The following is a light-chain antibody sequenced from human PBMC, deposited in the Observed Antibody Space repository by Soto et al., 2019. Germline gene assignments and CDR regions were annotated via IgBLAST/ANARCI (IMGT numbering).Light chain of an antibody. CDR2: TTS. Sequence: DIHLTQSPSTLSASVGDRITITCRASQSIIRWLAWYQQKPGKDPKLLIYTTSRLESGVQSRFSGSGSVKEFTLTLSSLQPDDFETYYCQHYKDYSWTFGQGTKVEIK. CDR1: QSIIRW. J-gene: IGKJ1*01. CDR3: QHYKDYSWT. V-gene: IGKV1-5*03.